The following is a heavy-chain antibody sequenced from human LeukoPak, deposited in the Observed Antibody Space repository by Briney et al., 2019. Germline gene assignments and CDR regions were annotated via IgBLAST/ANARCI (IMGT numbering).Heavy chain of an antibody. CDR1: GDSVRAYH. CDR3: GGIAPASTVDF. J-gene: IGHJ4*02. D-gene: IGHD6-25*01. Sequence: LETLSLTCSVSGDSVRAYHRTWMRQPPGKGLEWIGYINTSGATNYIPSIMRGAVTSVNTSKNRFSLKLTSVTAADTAVNYCGGIAPASTVDFWGQGALVTVSS. V-gene: IGHV4-4*09. CDR2: INTSGAT.